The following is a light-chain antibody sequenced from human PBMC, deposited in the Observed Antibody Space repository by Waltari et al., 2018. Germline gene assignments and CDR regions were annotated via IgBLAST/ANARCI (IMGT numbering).Light chain of an antibody. J-gene: IGKJ1*01. Sequence: EVVLTQSPGTLSLSPGARATLSCRASQSVSRALAWYQQKPGQAPRLLIYGASIRATGIPDRFSGSGSRTDFSLTISRLEPADSAMYYCQHYVRLPATFGQGTKVEIK. CDR1: QSVSRA. CDR2: GAS. V-gene: IGKV3-20*01. CDR3: QHYVRLPAT.